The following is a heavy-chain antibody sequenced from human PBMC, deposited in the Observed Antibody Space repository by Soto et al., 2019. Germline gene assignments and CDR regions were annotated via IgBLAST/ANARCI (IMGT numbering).Heavy chain of an antibody. J-gene: IGHJ6*04. CDR2: SYYSGST. Sequence: QVQLQESGPGLVKPSQTLSLTCTVSGGSISSGGYYWSWIRQHPGKGLAGIGYSYYSGSTYYNPSRKRRGPISVDTSKNQLSLKLSSVTAADTAVYYCARTSVMITFGGVTSEMDVWGKGTPVTVSS. D-gene: IGHD3-16*01. CDR3: ARTSVMITFGGVTSEMDV. V-gene: IGHV4-31*03. CDR1: GGSISSGGYY.